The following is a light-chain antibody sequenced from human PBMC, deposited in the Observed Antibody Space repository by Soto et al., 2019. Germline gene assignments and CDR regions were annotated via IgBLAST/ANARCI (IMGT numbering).Light chain of an antibody. CDR3: QQYSDHWT. J-gene: IGKJ1*01. Sequence: DIQLTQSPSTLSASVGDRATITCRASRSIINWLAWYQQKSGKGPKLLIYKASNLQTGVPSRFSGSGYGTEFTLTISSLQPDDVATYYCQQYSDHWTFGQGTKVDIK. V-gene: IGKV1-5*03. CDR2: KAS. CDR1: RSIINW.